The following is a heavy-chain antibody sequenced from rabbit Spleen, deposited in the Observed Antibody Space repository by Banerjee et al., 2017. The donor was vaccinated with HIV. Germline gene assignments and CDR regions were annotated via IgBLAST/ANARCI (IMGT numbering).Heavy chain of an antibody. V-gene: IGHV1S45*01. CDR3: ARDSGTSFSTYGMDL. CDR2: VGSGGFT. D-gene: IGHD4-1*01. J-gene: IGHJ6*01. Sequence: QEQLVESGGGLVQPEGSLTLTCKAAGFDFSSSYYMCWVRQAPGKGPEWIACVGSGGFTYYANWAKGRFTISKTSSTTVTLQMTSLTAADTATYFCARDSGTSFSTYGMDLWGQGTLVTVS. CDR1: GFDFSSSYY.